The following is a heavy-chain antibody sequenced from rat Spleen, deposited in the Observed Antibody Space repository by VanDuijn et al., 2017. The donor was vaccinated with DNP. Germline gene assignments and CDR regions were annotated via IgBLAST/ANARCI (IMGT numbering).Heavy chain of an antibody. CDR1: GFNLNDYW. CDR2: INKDSSTI. CDR3: ARLRLEWEVRAMDA. J-gene: IGHJ4*01. V-gene: IGHV4-2*01. D-gene: IGHD1-1*01. Sequence: EVKLVESGGGLVQPGRSLKLSCAASGFNLNDYWMGWVRQAPGKGLEWIGEINKDSSTINYSPSLKDKFTISRDNAQNTLYLHMNKLESEDTAIYYCARLRLEWEVRAMDAWGQGTSVTVSS.